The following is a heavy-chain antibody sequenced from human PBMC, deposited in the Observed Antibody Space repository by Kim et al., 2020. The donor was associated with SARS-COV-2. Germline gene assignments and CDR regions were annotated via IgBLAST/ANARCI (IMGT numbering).Heavy chain of an antibody. V-gene: IGHV3-30*03. CDR2: ISYDGTNY. CDR3: ARDLDLGDHRGGNYF. D-gene: IGHD2-21*01. J-gene: IGHJ4*01. CDR1: GFAFSTYG. Sequence: GGSLRLSCAASGFAFSTYGMHWVRQAPGQGLEWVAVISYDGTNYFYPASVTGRFTISRDNSKNTLYLQMNRLRAEDTATYYCARDLDLGDHRGGNYF.